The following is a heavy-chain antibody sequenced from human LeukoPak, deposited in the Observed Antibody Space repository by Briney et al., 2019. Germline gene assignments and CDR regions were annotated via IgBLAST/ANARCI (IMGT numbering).Heavy chain of an antibody. J-gene: IGHJ4*02. CDR1: GGSISDFY. D-gene: IGHD4-11*01. CDR2: IYSSGST. V-gene: IGHV4-4*07. CDR3: ARVTDSLDY. Sequence: PSETLSLTCIVSGGSISDFYWSWVRQPAGKGLEYIGRIYSSGSTNYNPSLKSRVAMSVDTSKNQFSLNLRSLTAADTAVYYCARVTDSLDYWGQGTLVTVSS.